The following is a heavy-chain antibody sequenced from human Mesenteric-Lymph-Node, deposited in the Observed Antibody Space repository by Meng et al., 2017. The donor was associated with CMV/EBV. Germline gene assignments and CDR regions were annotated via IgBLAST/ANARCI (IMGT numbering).Heavy chain of an antibody. V-gene: IGHV1-3*01. J-gene: IGHJ4*02. D-gene: IGHD3-10*01. CDR3: ATERFYGSGSYWRESPDN. CDR2: INGDNSNT. Sequence: SSISYITHWVRQAPGQRPEWMGWINGDNSNTEYSQRFQGRITIAGDKPASTVYMELSSLTSEDTAVYYCATERFYGSGSYWRESPDNWGQGTLVTVSS. CDR1: SSISYI.